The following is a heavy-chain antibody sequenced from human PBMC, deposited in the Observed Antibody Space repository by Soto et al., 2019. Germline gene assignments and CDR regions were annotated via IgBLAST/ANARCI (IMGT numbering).Heavy chain of an antibody. CDR3: ARGLGELSSALDY. D-gene: IGHD3-16*02. Sequence: QVQLVESGGGVVQPGRSLRLSCAASGFTFSSYGMHWVRQAPGKGLEWVAVIWYDGSNKYYADSVKGRFTISRDNSKNTLYLKRNSLRAEDTAVYYCARGLGELSSALDYWGQGTLVTVSS. CDR2: IWYDGSNK. V-gene: IGHV3-33*01. CDR1: GFTFSSYG. J-gene: IGHJ4*02.